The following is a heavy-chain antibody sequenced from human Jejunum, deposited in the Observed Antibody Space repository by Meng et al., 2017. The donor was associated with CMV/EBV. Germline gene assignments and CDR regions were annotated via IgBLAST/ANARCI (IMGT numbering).Heavy chain of an antibody. CDR3: AKNFEDFLVVPSGNFDF. V-gene: IGHV3-23*01. CDR2: IRGNGDKT. D-gene: IGHD2-2*01. Sequence: SDYAMSWVRRAPGRGLEWVSTIRGNGDKTYYADSVKGRCTISRDNSKNTLFLQINALRVEDTAVYYCAKNFEDFLVVPSGNFDFWGQGTLVTVSS. CDR1: SDYA. J-gene: IGHJ4*02.